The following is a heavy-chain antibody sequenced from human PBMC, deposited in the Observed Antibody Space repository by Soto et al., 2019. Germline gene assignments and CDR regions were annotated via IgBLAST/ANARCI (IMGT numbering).Heavy chain of an antibody. CDR3: AKATGSQYTPWVY. CDR2: ISDSGGST. J-gene: IGHJ4*02. V-gene: IGHV3-23*01. CDR1: GFTFSSYA. Sequence: GGSLRLSCAASGFTFSSYAMSWVRQAPGKGLEWVSTISDSGGSTFYADSVKGRFTISRDNSKNTLYLQMNSLRADNTAVLYCAKATGSQYTPWVYWGQGTLVTVSS. D-gene: IGHD1-26*01.